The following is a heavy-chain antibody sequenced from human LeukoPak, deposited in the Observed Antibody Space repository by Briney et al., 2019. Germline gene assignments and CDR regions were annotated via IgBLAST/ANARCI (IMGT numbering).Heavy chain of an antibody. J-gene: IGHJ4*02. V-gene: IGHV3-74*01. D-gene: IGHD3-10*01. CDR2: INNDGSST. CDR3: ARLGSGSPFDY. CDR1: GFTFSSFW. Sequence: GGTLRLSCGASGFTFSSFWMHWVRQAPGKGLVWFSRINNDGSSTNYADSVKGRFTISRDNAKNTLYLQMNSLRAEDTAVYYCARLGSGSPFDYWGQGTLVTVSS.